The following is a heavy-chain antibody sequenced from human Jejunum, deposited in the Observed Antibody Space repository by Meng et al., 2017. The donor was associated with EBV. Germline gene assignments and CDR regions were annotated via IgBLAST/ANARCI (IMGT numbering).Heavy chain of an antibody. CDR2: ISSSGFNK. J-gene: IGHJ4*02. V-gene: IGHV3-30*18. CDR3: AKDRVATIFDS. Sequence: QVQRVESGGGVVQPGRSLRLSCAASVFSFSSYGMHWVRQAPGKGLEWVAFISSSGFNKDYSDSVKGRFTISRDTSKNTLYLQMNSLRAEDTAVYFCAKDRVATIFDSWGQGTLVTVSS. CDR1: VFSFSSYG. D-gene: IGHD5-12*01.